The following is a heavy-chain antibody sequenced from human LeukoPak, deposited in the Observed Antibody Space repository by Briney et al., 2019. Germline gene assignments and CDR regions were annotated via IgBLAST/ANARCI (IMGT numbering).Heavy chain of an antibody. CDR2: ISGSGGHT. V-gene: IGHV3-23*01. D-gene: IGHD3-22*01. CDR1: GFTFSNYA. CDR3: AKGMFGYLGGLYWYFDL. Sequence: GGSLRLSCAASGFTFSNYAMNWVRQAPGKGLEWVSGISGSGGHTYYADSVKGRFTISRDNSKNTLYLQMNSLRAEDTAVYYCAKGMFGYLGGLYWYFDLWGRGTLVTVSS. J-gene: IGHJ2*01.